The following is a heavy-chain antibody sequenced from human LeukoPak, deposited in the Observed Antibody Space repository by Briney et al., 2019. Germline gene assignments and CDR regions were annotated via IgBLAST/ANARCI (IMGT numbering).Heavy chain of an antibody. CDR3: ARETYYYDSSGYYYFLSHDY. CDR2: IYHSGST. Sequence: SETLSLTCAVSGGSISSSNWWSWVRQPPGKGLEWIGEIYHSGSTNYNPSLKSRVTISVDKSKNQFSLKLSSVTAADTAVYYCARETYYYDSSGYYYFLSHDYWGQGTLVTVSS. D-gene: IGHD3-22*01. J-gene: IGHJ4*02. CDR1: GGSISSSNW. V-gene: IGHV4-4*02.